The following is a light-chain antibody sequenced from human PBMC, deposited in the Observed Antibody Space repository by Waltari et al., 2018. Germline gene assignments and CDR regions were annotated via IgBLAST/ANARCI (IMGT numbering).Light chain of an antibody. CDR1: QSLSNW. Sequence: DIQMTQSPSTLSASVGDRVTITCRASQSLSNWLAWYRQKPGKAPKVLIYKASTLESGVPSRFSDSGSGTEFTLTISSLQPDDFATYYCQQYRNLWTFGQGTKVEIK. J-gene: IGKJ1*01. CDR2: KAS. CDR3: QQYRNLWT. V-gene: IGKV1-5*03.